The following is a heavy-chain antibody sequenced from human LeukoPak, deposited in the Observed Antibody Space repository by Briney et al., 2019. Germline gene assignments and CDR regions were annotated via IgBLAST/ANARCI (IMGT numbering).Heavy chain of an antibody. CDR1: GFTFSSYS. V-gene: IGHV3-21*01. J-gene: IGHJ4*02. D-gene: IGHD6-13*01. CDR3: AREMILGTSSSGTFDY. CDR2: ISSSSSYI. Sequence: PGGSLRLSCAASGFTFSSYSMNWVRQAPGKGLEWVSSISSSSSYIYYADSVKGRFTISRDNAKNSLYLQMNSLRAEDTAVYYCAREMILGTSSSGTFDYWGQGTLVTVS.